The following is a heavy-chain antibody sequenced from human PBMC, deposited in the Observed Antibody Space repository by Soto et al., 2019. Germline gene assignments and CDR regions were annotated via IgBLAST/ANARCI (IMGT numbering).Heavy chain of an antibody. J-gene: IGHJ3*02. V-gene: IGHV5-51*01. D-gene: IGHD6-13*01. CDR2: IYPGDSDT. CDR3: ARSGQQLVSDAFDI. Sequence: GESLKISCKGSGYIFTSYWIGWVRQMPGKGLEWMGIIYPGDSDTSYSPSFQGQVTISADKSISTACLQWSGLKASDTARDYCARSGQQLVSDAFDIWGQGTMVTVSS. CDR1: GYIFTSYW.